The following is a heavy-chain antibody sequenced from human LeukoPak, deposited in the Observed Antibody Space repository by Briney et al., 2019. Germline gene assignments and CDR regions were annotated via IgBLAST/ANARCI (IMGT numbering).Heavy chain of an antibody. Sequence: SETLSLTCAVSGGSISSSNWWSWVRQPPGKGLEWIGYIYYSGSTNYNPSLKSRVTISVDTSKNQFSLKLSSVTAADTAVYYCARAIAAAGTFDYWGQGTLVTVSS. CDR2: IYYSGST. CDR1: GGSISSSNW. V-gene: IGHV4-4*02. D-gene: IGHD6-13*01. J-gene: IGHJ4*02. CDR3: ARAIAAAGTFDY.